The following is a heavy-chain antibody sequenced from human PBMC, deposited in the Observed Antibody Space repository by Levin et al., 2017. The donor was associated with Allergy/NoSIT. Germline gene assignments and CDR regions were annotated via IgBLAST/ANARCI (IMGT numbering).Heavy chain of an antibody. V-gene: IGHV3-74*01. J-gene: IGHJ4*02. Sequence: GESLKISCAASGFTFSSYYMHWVRQAPGKGLVWVSLITSDGSATNYADSVRGRFTISRDNAKNMLYLQMNSLGAEDTALYYCARGGCSRTGCLDNWGQGTLVTVSS. CDR1: GFTFSSYY. CDR3: ARGGCSRTGCLDN. D-gene: IGHD2-2*01. CDR2: ITSDGSAT.